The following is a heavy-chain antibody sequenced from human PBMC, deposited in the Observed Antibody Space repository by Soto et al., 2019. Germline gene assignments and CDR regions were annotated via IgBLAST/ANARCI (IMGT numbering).Heavy chain of an antibody. CDR2: IYPGDSDT. J-gene: IGHJ3*02. Sequence: GESLKISCKGSGYSFTSYWIGWVRQMPGKGLEWMGIIYPGDSDTRYSPSFQGQVTISADKSISTAYLQWSSLKASDTAMYYCARHVSCDYVCVSYLYRSSDAFDIWGQGTMVTVS. CDR1: GYSFTSYW. D-gene: IGHD3-16*02. V-gene: IGHV5-51*01. CDR3: ARHVSCDYVCVSYLYRSSDAFDI.